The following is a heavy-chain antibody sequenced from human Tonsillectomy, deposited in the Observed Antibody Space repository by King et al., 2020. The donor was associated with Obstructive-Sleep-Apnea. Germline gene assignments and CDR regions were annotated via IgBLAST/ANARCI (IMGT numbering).Heavy chain of an antibody. Sequence: VQLQESGPGLVKPSETLSLSCNVSGYSIRSGYYWGWARQSPEKGLEWIASIYHSGTTYYNPSLRSRVTISVDTSQNQISLKMISVTAADTAVYYCVRITTPRRAWFDPWGQGTRVSVSS. J-gene: IGHJ5*02. D-gene: IGHD1-14*01. CDR2: IYHSGTT. CDR3: VRITTPRRAWFDP. V-gene: IGHV4-38-2*02. CDR1: GYSIRSGYY.